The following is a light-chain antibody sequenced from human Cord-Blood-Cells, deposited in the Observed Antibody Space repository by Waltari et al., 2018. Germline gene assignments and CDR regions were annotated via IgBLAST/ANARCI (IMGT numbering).Light chain of an antibody. V-gene: IGLV2-8*01. J-gene: IGLJ2*01. CDR3: SSYAGSNNLV. Sequence: QSALTQPPSASGSPGQSVTIPCTGTSSDVGGYNYVSCYQQPPGKAPKLLIYEVSKRPAGVPARFSGSKSGNTASLTVSGLQAEDEADYYCSSYAGSNNLVFGGGTKLTVL. CDR1: SSDVGGYNY. CDR2: EVS.